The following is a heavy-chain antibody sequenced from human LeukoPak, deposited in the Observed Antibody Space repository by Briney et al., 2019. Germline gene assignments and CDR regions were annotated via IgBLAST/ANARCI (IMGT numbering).Heavy chain of an antibody. D-gene: IGHD3-22*01. J-gene: IGHJ4*02. CDR1: GGTFSSYA. V-gene: IGHV1-69*01. CDR3: ARDYYDSSGYPLFDY. CDR2: IIPIFGTA. Sequence: GASVKVSCKASGGTFSSYAISWVRQAPGQGLEWMGGIIPIFGTANYAQKFQGRVTITADESTSTAYIELSSLRSEDTAVYYCARDYYDSSGYPLFDYWGQGTLVTVSS.